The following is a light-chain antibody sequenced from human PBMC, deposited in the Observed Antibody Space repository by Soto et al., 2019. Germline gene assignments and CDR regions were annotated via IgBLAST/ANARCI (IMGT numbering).Light chain of an antibody. Sequence: EIVMTQSPATLSVSPGERATLSCRASQSISDSLAWYQHKHGQTPRLLIYDTSTRATGVPTRFSGSKSGAELTINIHSLQSEDCAVYDCQPYNNWPLTFGGGTKVDIK. J-gene: IGKJ4*01. CDR3: QPYNNWPLT. CDR2: DTS. CDR1: QSISDS. V-gene: IGKV3-15*01.